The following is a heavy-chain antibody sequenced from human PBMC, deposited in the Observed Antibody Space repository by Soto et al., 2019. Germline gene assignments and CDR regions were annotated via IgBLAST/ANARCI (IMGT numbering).Heavy chain of an antibody. J-gene: IGHJ4*02. CDR3: ARRYGASFDY. V-gene: IGHV4-59*08. CDR2: IYYSGST. D-gene: IGHD4-17*01. Sequence: SETLSLTCTVSGCYLSRYYWAWLRPPPGKGLEWVGYIYYSGSTSYNPSLKSRVTLSLETSKSQFSLRLSSVTASDTAVYYCARRYGASFDYWGQGTLVTVSS. CDR1: GCYLSRYY.